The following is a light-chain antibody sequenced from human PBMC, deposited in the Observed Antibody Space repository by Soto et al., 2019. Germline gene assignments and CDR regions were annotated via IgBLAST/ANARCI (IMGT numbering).Light chain of an antibody. J-gene: IGKJ4*01. CDR3: QQYRNWPPLT. V-gene: IGKV3-15*01. CDR2: AAS. Sequence: EIVMTQSPATLSVSPGETATLSCRASQSVGSAVAWYQHKPGQAPRLLIVAASIRAPGVPGRFSGGGSGTDFTFTISSLQSEDFAVYHCQQYRNWPPLTFGGGTTVEIK. CDR1: QSVGSA.